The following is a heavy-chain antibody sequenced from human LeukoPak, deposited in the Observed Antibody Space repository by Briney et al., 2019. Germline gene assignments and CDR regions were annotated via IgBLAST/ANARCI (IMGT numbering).Heavy chain of an antibody. V-gene: IGHV3-7*03. D-gene: IGHD2-15*01. CDR3: ARAPVGCSGGSCYSAYFDY. J-gene: IGHJ4*02. Sequence: PGGSLRLSCAASGFTFSSYWMSWVRQAPGEGLGWVANIKQDGSEKYYVDSVKGQFTISRDNAKNSLYLQMNSLRAEDTAVYYCARAPVGCSGGSCYSAYFDYWGQGTLVTVSS. CDR1: GFTFSSYW. CDR2: IKQDGSEK.